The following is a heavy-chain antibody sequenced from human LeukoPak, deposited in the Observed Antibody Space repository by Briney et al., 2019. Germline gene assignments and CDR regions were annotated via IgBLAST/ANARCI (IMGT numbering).Heavy chain of an antibody. J-gene: IGHJ3*02. Sequence: ASVQVSCVASGYTFTGYYLHWVRPAPGQGLAWMGWINPNSGGTNYAQKFQGRVTMTRDTSISTAYMELSRLRSDDTAVYYCARESTLGAAFDIWGQGTMVTVSS. V-gene: IGHV1-2*02. CDR1: GYTFTGYY. CDR2: INPNSGGT. CDR3: ARESTLGAAFDI.